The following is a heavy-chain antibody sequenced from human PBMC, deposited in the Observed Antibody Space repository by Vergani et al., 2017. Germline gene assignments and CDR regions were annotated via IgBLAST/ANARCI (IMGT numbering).Heavy chain of an antibody. V-gene: IGHV4-59*01. Sequence: QVRLQESGPGLVKPSETLSLPCSVPGGPMSGYYWSWIRQPPGKELEWIGYMYHSGSTNYNPSLGTRVTISGDTSKNQFSLKLNSVTAADTAVYYCGRVADFYGLGSRLLDLWGQGILVTVSS. CDR3: GRVADFYGLGSRLLDL. J-gene: IGHJ5*02. CDR1: GGPMSGYY. CDR2: MYHSGST. D-gene: IGHD3-10*01.